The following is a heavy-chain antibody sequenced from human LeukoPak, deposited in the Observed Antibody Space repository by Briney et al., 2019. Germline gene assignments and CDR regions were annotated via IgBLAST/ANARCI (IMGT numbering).Heavy chain of an antibody. V-gene: IGHV4-39*07. D-gene: IGHD3-22*01. J-gene: IGHJ4*02. CDR2: IYYSGST. CDR3: ARDLSGYYFLFDS. CDR1: GGSISSSSYY. Sequence: SETLSLTCTVSGGSISSSSYYWGWIRQPPGKGLEWIGSIYYSGSTYYNPSLKSRVTISVDTSKNQFSLKLSSVTAADTAVYYCARDLSGYYFLFDSWGQGTLVTVSS.